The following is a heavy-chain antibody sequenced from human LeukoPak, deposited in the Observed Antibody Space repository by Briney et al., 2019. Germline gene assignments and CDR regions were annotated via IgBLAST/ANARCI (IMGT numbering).Heavy chain of an antibody. J-gene: IGHJ6*03. CDR1: GFTFSIYE. V-gene: IGHV3-33*06. D-gene: IGHD3-22*01. CDR3: AKDSGYDSSGYFYYYYYYMDV. Sequence: GGSLRLSCAASGFTFSIYEMNWVRQAPGKGLEWVAVIWYDGSNKYYADSVKGRFTISRDNSKNTLYLQMNSLRAEDTAVYYCAKDSGYDSSGYFYYYYYYMDVWSKGTTVTVSS. CDR2: IWYDGSNK.